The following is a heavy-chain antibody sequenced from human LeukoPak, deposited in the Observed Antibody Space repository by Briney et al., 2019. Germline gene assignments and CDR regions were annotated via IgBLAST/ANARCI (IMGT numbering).Heavy chain of an antibody. CDR1: GFTFSSYI. V-gene: IGHV3-21*01. J-gene: IGHJ4*02. D-gene: IGHD1-26*01. CDR3: ARDLIMGATNY. CDR2: ITSSGGFI. Sequence: GGSLRLSCAASGFTFSSYIMNWVRQAPGKGLEWVSSITSSGGFIYYADSVKGRFTISRDNAKNSLYLQMNSLRAEDTAVYYCARDLIMGATNYWGQGTLVTVSS.